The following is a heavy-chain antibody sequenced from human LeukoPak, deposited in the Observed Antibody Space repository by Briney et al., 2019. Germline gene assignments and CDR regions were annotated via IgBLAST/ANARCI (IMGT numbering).Heavy chain of an antibody. J-gene: IGHJ6*02. D-gene: IGHD6-13*01. Sequence: ASVKVSCKASGYTFTSYGISWVRQAPGQGREWMGWISAYNGNTNYAQKLQGRVTMTTDTSTSTAYMELRSLRSDDTAVYYCARDRRRPGYSCMDVWGQGTTVTVSS. CDR3: ARDRRRPGYSCMDV. CDR1: GYTFTSYG. V-gene: IGHV1-18*01. CDR2: ISAYNGNT.